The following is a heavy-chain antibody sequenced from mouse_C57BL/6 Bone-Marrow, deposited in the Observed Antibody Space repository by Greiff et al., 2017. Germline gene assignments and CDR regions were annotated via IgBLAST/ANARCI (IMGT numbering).Heavy chain of an antibody. V-gene: IGHV1-82*01. CDR2: IYPGDGDT. J-gene: IGHJ3*01. CDR1: GYAFSSSW. D-gene: IGHD4-1*01. CDR3: ARWEAY. Sequence: QVQLKQSGPELVKPGASVKISCKASGYAFSSSWMNWVKQRPGKGLEWIGRIYPGDGDTNYNGKFKGKATLTADKSSSTAYMQLSSLPSEDSEVYFCARWEAYWGQGTLVTVSA.